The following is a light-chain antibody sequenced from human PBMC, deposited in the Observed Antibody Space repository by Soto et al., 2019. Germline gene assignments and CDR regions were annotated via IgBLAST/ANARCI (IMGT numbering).Light chain of an antibody. CDR2: EVT. V-gene: IGLV2-23*02. J-gene: IGLJ3*02. CDR3: CSYAGGDTGV. Sequence: QSVLTQPASVSGSPGQSITISCTGTSSDVGNYNFVSWYQQHPGKAPKLIIYEVTKRPSGISYRFSGSKSGNTASLTISGLQAEDETDYFCCSYAGGDTGVFGRGTKLTVL. CDR1: SSDVGNYNF.